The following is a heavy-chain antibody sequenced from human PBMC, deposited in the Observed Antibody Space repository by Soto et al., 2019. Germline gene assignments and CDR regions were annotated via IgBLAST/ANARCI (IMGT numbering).Heavy chain of an antibody. D-gene: IGHD3-10*01. J-gene: IGHJ6*02. CDR2: ISYDGSNN. CDR3: AKESPFYYGSSMDPGLDV. V-gene: IGHV3-30*18. CDR1: GFTFSSYG. Sequence: QVQLVESGGGVVQPGRSLRLSCAASGFTFSSYGMHWVRQAPGKGLEWVALISYDGSNNYYADSVKGRFTISRDNSKDTLYVQMNNLRAEDTALYYCAKESPFYYGSSMDPGLDVWGQGTTVTVS.